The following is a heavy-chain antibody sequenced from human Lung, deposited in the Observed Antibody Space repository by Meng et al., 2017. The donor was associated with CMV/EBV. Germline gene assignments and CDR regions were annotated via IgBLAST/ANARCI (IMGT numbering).Heavy chain of an antibody. CDR3: ARIRSYYGSGSYSHDAFDI. CDR1: GFXFSSYI. D-gene: IGHD3-10*01. CDR2: ISHDGSNK. V-gene: IGHV3-30-3*01. J-gene: IGHJ3*02. Sequence: GGSXRLXCAASGFXFSSYIMHWVRQAPGKGLEWVAVISHDGSNKYYADPVKGRFTISRDNSKNTLYLQMNSLRAEDMAVYYCARIRSYYGSGSYSHDAFDIWXQGTMVTVSS.